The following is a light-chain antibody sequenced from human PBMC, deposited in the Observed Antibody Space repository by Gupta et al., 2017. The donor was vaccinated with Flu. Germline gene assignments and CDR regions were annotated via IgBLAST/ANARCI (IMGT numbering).Light chain of an antibody. Sequence: GQTATIPWGGGDIADTGVDWYRQRPRQAPVLVGEEDGDRPSGIPERFAGGNAANTATLKINRVEAAEEADDDCQVWDRTTKQVSFGGGTKLTVL. CDR2: EDG. J-gene: IGLJ2*01. V-gene: IGLV3-21*02. CDR1: DIADTG. CDR3: QVWDRTTKQVS.